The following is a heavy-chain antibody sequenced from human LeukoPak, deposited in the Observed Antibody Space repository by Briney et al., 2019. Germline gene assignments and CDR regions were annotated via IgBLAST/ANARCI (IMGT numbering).Heavy chain of an antibody. CDR3: ARGVEDSSGYYLGFDY. CDR1: GGSFSGYY. CDR2: INHSGST. D-gene: IGHD3-22*01. V-gene: IGHV4-34*01. J-gene: IGHJ4*02. Sequence: PSETLSLTCAVYGGSFSGYYWSWIRQPPGKGLEWIGEINHSGSTNYNPSLKSRVTISVDTSKNQFSLKLSSVTAADTAVYYCARGVEDSSGYYLGFDYWGQGTLVTVSS.